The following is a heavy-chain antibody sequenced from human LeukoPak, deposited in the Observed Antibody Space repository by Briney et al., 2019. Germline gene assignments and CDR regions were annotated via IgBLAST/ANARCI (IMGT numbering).Heavy chain of an antibody. CDR2: IYYSGST. V-gene: IGHV4-59*05. J-gene: IGHJ4*02. Sequence: SETLSLTCTVSGGSISSYYWSWIRQPPGKGLEWIGSIYYSGSTYYNPSLKSRVTISVDTSKNQFSLRLSSVTAADTAVYYCAARRELRVIDCWGQGTLVTVSS. CDR3: AARRELRVIDC. D-gene: IGHD1-26*01. CDR1: GGSISSYY.